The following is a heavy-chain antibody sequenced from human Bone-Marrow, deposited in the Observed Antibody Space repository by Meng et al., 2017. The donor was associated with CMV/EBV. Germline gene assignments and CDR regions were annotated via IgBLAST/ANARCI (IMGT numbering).Heavy chain of an antibody. CDR1: GFTFSSYG. CDR2: IRYDGSNK. D-gene: IGHD6-13*01. Sequence: GESPKISCAASGFTFSSYGMHWVRQAPGKGLEWVAFIRYDGSNKYYADSVKGRFTISRDNSKNTLYLQMNSLRAEDTAVYYCAKPLGGQQLGPDYWGQGTLVTVSS. V-gene: IGHV3-30*02. J-gene: IGHJ4*02. CDR3: AKPLGGQQLGPDY.